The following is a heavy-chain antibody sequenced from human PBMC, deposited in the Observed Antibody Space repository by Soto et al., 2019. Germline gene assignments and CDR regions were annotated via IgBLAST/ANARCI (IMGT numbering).Heavy chain of an antibody. J-gene: IGHJ5*01. CDR2: IYKSATT. CDR3: ARGRYCLTGRCFPNWFDS. D-gene: IGHD7-27*01. Sequence: SETLSLTCSVSGDSISNLDYFWAWIRQPPGQALEYIGYIYKSATTYYNPSFESRVAIFVDTSKSQFSLNVTSVTAADTAVYFCARGRYCLTGRCFPNWFDSWGQGALVTVSS. V-gene: IGHV4-30-4*01. CDR1: GDSISNLDYF.